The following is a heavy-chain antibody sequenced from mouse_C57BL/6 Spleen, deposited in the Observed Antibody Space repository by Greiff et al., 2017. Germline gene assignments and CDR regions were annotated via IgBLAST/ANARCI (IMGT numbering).Heavy chain of an antibody. CDR1: GFTFSDYG. D-gene: IGHD2-3*01. CDR3: ARNGYYWFAY. CDR2: ISSGSSTS. V-gene: IGHV5-17*01. Sequence: EVQRVESGGGLVKPGGSLKLSCAASGFTFSDYGMHWVRQAPEKGLEWVAYISSGSSTSYYADTVKGRFTISRDNAKNTLFLQMTSLRSEDTAMYYCARNGYYWFAYWGQGTLVTVSA. J-gene: IGHJ3*01.